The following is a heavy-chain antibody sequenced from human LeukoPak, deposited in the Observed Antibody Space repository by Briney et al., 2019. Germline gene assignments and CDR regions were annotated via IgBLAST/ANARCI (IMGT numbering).Heavy chain of an antibody. CDR3: ASSGPIGDAFDI. Sequence: EASVKVSCKASGYTFTSYGISWVRQAPGQGLEWMGWISAYNGNTNYAQKLQGRVTMTTDTSTCTAYMELRSLRSDGTAVYYCASSGPIGDAFDIWGQGTMVTVSS. CDR2: ISAYNGNT. V-gene: IGHV1-18*01. J-gene: IGHJ3*02. D-gene: IGHD1-26*01. CDR1: GYTFTSYG.